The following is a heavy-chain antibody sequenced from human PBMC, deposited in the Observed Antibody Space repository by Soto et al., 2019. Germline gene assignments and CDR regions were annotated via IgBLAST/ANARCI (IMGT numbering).Heavy chain of an antibody. D-gene: IGHD3-22*01. CDR2: IRSKAYGGTT. CDR1: GFTFGDYA. J-gene: IGHJ5*02. V-gene: IGHV3-49*04. Sequence: GGSLRLSCTASGFTFGDYAMSWVRQAPGKGLEWVGFIRSKAYGGTTEYAASVKGRFTISRDDSKSIAYLQMNSLKTEDTAVYYCTGYYYDSSGYYGWFDPWGQGTLATVSS. CDR3: TGYYYDSSGYYGWFDP.